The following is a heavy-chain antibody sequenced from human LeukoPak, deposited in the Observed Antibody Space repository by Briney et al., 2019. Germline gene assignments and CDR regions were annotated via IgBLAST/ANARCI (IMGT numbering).Heavy chain of an antibody. D-gene: IGHD3-22*01. CDR2: IYYSGST. J-gene: IGHJ5*02. Sequence: SETLSLTCTVSGGSLTSTSFYWGWIRQPPGKGLACLGSIYYSGSTYDDPSLKSRVTISVDRSKNQFSLKLSSVTAADTAVYYCARLYYDSRGYYWFDRWGQGTLVTVSS. V-gene: IGHV4-39*01. CDR1: GGSLTSTSFY. CDR3: ARLYYDSRGYYWFDR.